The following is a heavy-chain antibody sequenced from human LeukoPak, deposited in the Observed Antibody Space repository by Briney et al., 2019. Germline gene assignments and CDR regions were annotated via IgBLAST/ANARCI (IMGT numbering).Heavy chain of an antibody. CDR1: GGSISSYY. J-gene: IGHJ6*02. CDR2: IYTSGST. CDR3: ARDDSNYSYYYYGMDV. D-gene: IGHD4-4*01. Sequence: PSETLSLTCTVSGGSISSYYWSWIRQPAGKGLEWIGRIYTSGSTNYNPSLKSRVTMSVDTSKNQFSLKLSSATAADTAVYYCARDDSNYSYYYYGMDVWGQGTTVTVSS. V-gene: IGHV4-4*07.